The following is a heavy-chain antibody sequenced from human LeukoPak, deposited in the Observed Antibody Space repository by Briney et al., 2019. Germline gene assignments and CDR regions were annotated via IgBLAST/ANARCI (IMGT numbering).Heavy chain of an antibody. J-gene: IGHJ6*02. CDR3: ARRLRQDLFDP. D-gene: IGHD4-17*01. Sequence: SETLSLTCTVSGVSISSDYWSWIRLPPGKGLEWIGHIYYSGSSNYNPSLKSRVTMSVDTSKNQFSLKLTSVTAADTAVYYCARRLRQDLFDPWGQGTTVTVSS. CDR1: GVSISSDY. V-gene: IGHV4-59*08. CDR2: IYYSGSS.